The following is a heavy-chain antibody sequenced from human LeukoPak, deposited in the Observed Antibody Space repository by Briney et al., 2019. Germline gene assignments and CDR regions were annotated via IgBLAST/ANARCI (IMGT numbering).Heavy chain of an antibody. J-gene: IGHJ6*03. CDR3: ARDHPLRWYGGYYYCYYMDV. Sequence: GGSLRLSCAASGFTFSSYWMSWVRQAPGKGLEWVANIKQDGSEKYYVDSVKGRFTISRDNAKNSLYLQMNSLRAEDTAVYYCARDHPLRWYGGYYYCYYMDVWGKGTTVTVSS. CDR2: IKQDGSEK. V-gene: IGHV3-7*01. D-gene: IGHD4-23*01. CDR1: GFTFSSYW.